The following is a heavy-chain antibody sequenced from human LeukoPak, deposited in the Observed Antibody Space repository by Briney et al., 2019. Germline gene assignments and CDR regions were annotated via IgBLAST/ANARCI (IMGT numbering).Heavy chain of an antibody. V-gene: IGHV3-66*01. D-gene: IGHD3-10*01. CDR2: IYSGGST. CDR1: GFTFDDYG. CDR3: AKDPSYYGSGSGEAFDI. Sequence: GGSLRLSCAASGFTFDDYGMSWVRQAPGKGLEWVSVIYSGGSTYYADSVKGRFTISRDNSKNTLYLQMNSLRAEDTAVYYCAKDPSYYGSGSGEAFDIWGQGTMVTVSS. J-gene: IGHJ3*02.